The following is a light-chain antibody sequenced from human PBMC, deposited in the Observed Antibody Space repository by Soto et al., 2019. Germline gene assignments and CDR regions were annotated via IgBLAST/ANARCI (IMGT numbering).Light chain of an antibody. Sequence: DIQMTQSPSSLSASVGDRVTITCQASQDISNYLNWYQQKPGKAPKLLIYGASNLETGVPSRFSGSGSGTDFTFTISSLQPEEIATYYCQQYDNLPFTFXGGTKVDIK. CDR1: QDISNY. CDR3: QQYDNLPFT. V-gene: IGKV1-33*01. J-gene: IGKJ4*01. CDR2: GAS.